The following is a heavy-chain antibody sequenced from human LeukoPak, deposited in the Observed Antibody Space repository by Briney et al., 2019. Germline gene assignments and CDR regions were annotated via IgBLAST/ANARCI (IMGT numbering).Heavy chain of an antibody. Sequence: GGSLRLSCAASGFTLSSYGMSWVRQAPGKGREWASGISGSGASTDYAASVKGRFTVSRDNSTNTLYLQMNSLRAEDTAVFYCAKGSIAAAKGYYYYMDVWGKGTTVTVSS. CDR1: GFTLSSYG. V-gene: IGHV3-23*01. CDR3: AKGSIAAAKGYYYYMDV. J-gene: IGHJ6*03. D-gene: IGHD6-6*01. CDR2: ISGSGAST.